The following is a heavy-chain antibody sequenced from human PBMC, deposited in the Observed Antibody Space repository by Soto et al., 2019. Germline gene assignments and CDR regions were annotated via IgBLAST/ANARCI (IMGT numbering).Heavy chain of an antibody. CDR2: MNPNSGNT. V-gene: IGHV1-8*01. D-gene: IGHD6-19*01. CDR1: GYTFTSYD. Sequence: ASVKVSCKASGYTFTSYDINWVRQATGQGLEWMGWMNPNSGNTGYAQKFQGRVTMTRNTSISTAYMELSSLRSEDTAVYYCAINLFGNSSGWYLPYYYYYYYMDVWGKGTTVTVSS. J-gene: IGHJ6*03. CDR3: AINLFGNSSGWYLPYYYYYYYMDV.